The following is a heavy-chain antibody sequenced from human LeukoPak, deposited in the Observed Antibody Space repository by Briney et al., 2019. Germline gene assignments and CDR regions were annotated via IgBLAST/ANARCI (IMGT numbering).Heavy chain of an antibody. D-gene: IGHD3-22*01. CDR1: GGSINRSSFY. V-gene: IGHV4-39*02. CDR2: IYYSGRT. Sequence: SETLSLTCSVSGGSINRSSFYWGWIRQPPGGGLEWIGNIYYSGRTSYNSSHKSRITISVDRSKNQFSLKLSSVTAADTAVYYCARDYYDSSALKGGYWGQGTLVTVSS. CDR3: ARDYYDSSALKGGY. J-gene: IGHJ4*02.